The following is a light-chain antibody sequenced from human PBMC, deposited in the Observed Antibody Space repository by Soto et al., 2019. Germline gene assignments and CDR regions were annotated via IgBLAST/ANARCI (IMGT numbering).Light chain of an antibody. V-gene: IGKV3-11*01. J-gene: IGKJ1*01. CDR1: QSVSSN. Sequence: EIVMTQSPDTVSVSPGERASLSCRASQSVSSNLAWYQQKPGQAPRLLIYGASNRATGIPDRFSGSGSGTDFTLTISSLEPEDFAVYYCQQRSNWPTFGQGTKVDNK. CDR2: GAS. CDR3: QQRSNWPT.